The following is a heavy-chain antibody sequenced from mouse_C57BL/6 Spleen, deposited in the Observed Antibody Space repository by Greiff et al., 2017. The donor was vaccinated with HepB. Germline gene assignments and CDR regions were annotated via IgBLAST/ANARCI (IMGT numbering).Heavy chain of an antibody. D-gene: IGHD2-5*01. Sequence: VKLVESGAELVKPGASVKISCKASGYAFSSYWTNWVKQRPGKGLEWIGQIYPGDGDTNYNGKFKGKATLTADKSSSTAYMQLSSLTSEDSAVYFCARGSNYVGNAMDYWGQGTSVTVSS. CDR2: IYPGDGDT. CDR1: GYAFSSYW. J-gene: IGHJ4*01. V-gene: IGHV1-80*01. CDR3: ARGSNYVGNAMDY.